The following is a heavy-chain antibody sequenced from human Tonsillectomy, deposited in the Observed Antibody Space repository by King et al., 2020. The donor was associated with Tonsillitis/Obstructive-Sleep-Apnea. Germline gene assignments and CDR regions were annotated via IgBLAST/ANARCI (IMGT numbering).Heavy chain of an antibody. CDR1: GGSISSYY. CDR2: IYYSESA. D-gene: IGHD3-10*02. J-gene: IGHJ3*02. V-gene: IGHV4-59*01. CDR3: ARDMLLEAGGDAFDI. Sequence: QLQESGPGLVKPSETLSLTCTVSGGSISSYYWSWIRQPPGKGLEWIGYIYYSESANYNPSLKSRVTISVDTSKNQFSLKLSSVTAADTAVYYCARDMLLEAGGDAFDIWGQGTMVTVSS.